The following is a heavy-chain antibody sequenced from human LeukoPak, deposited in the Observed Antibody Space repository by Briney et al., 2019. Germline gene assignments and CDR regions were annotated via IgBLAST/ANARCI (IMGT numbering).Heavy chain of an antibody. J-gene: IGHJ4*02. CDR3: ARDGWLDY. CDR2: ITSSSSYI. V-gene: IGHV3-21*01. Sequence: GGSLRLSCAASGFTFSNYAMTWVRQAPGKGLEWVSSITSSSSYIYYADSVKGRFTISRGNAKDSLYLQMNSLRAEDTAVYYCARDGWLDYWGQGTLVTVSS. D-gene: IGHD5-24*01. CDR1: GFTFSNYA.